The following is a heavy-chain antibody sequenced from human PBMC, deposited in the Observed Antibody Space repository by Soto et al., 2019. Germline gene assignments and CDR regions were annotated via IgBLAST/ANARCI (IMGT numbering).Heavy chain of an antibody. CDR3: ARGLTFTTPLVPGVNPYHYYYLDV. J-gene: IGHJ6*03. V-gene: IGHV1-8*01. Sequence: QVQLVQSGAEVKKPGASVKVSCKASGYTFSSYDINWVRQATGQGLEWMGWMNPNSGDTNYPQKFQGRVTMTRNTTIATSSLELSSLRSEDTSVYYCARGLTFTTPLVPGVNPYHYYYLDVCGEGTTVTVSS. D-gene: IGHD3-10*01. CDR2: MNPNSGDT. CDR1: GYTFSSYD.